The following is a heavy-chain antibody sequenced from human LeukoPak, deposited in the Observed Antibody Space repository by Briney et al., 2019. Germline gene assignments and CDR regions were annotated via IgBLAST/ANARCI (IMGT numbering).Heavy chain of an antibody. CDR2: IISVGGST. V-gene: IGHV3-64D*06. D-gene: IGHD6-19*01. CDR1: GFTFSSYA. CDR3: VNDGTPSSGWRGY. Sequence: GRSLRLSCSASGFTFSSYAMHWVRQAPGKGLEYVSAIISVGGSTSSADSVKGTFTTTRDNSKNTLYLQMSSLRAQYTAVYYCVNDGTPSSGWRGYWGQGTLVTASS. J-gene: IGHJ4*02.